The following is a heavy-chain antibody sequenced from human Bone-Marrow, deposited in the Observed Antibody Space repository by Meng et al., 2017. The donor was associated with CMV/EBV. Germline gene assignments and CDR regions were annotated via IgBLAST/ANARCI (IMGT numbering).Heavy chain of an antibody. CDR1: GYTFTGYY. CDR3: ARRDIVVREGAFDI. CDR2: INPNSGGT. D-gene: IGHD2-21*01. J-gene: IGHJ3*02. Sequence: ASVKVSCKASGYTFTGYYMHWVRQAPGQGLEWMGWINPNSGGTNYAQKFKGRVTMTRDTSISTAYMELGRLRSADTAVYYCARRDIVVREGAFDIWGQGQMVNVSS. V-gene: IGHV1-2*02.